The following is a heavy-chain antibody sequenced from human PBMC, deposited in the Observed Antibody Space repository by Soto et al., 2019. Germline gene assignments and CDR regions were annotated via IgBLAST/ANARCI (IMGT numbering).Heavy chain of an antibody. D-gene: IGHD3-10*01. V-gene: IGHV4-61*01. Sequence: NPSETLSLTCTVSGGSVSSGSYSWSWIRQPPGKGLVWIGYIYYSGSTNYNPSLKSRVTISVDTFKNQFSLKLSSVTAADTAVYYCAGGIITMVRGVIDWFDPWGQGTLVTVSS. J-gene: IGHJ5*02. CDR1: GGSVSSGSYS. CDR3: AGGIITMVRGVIDWFDP. CDR2: IYYSGST.